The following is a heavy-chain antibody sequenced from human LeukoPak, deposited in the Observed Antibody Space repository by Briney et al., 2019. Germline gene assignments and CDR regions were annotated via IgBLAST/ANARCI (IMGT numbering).Heavy chain of an antibody. J-gene: IGHJ4*02. D-gene: IGHD6-19*01. CDR1: GGTFSSYA. Sequence: ASVKVSCRASGGTFSSYAISWVRQAPGQGLEWMGRIIPILDIANYAQKFQGKVTITADKSTSTAYMELSSLRSEDTAVYYCARAYSSGPFDYWGQGTLVTVSS. CDR2: IIPILDIA. V-gene: IGHV1-69*04. CDR3: ARAYSSGPFDY.